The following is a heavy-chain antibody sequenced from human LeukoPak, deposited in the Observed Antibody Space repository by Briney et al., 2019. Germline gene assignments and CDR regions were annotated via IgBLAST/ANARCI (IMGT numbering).Heavy chain of an antibody. D-gene: IGHD3-22*01. CDR1: GGSISSSSYY. Sequence: SETLSLTCTVSGGSISSSSYYWGWIRQPPGKGLEWIGSIYYSGSTCYNPSLKSRVTISVDTSKNQFSLKLSSVTAADTAVYYCARRVRYYYDSSGNDYWGQGTLVTVSS. J-gene: IGHJ4*02. V-gene: IGHV4-39*01. CDR3: ARRVRYYYDSSGNDY. CDR2: IYYSGST.